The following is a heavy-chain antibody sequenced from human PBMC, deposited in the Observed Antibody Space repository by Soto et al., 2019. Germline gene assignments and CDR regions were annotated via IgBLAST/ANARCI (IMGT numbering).Heavy chain of an antibody. J-gene: IGHJ6*02. Sequence: EVQLVESGGGLVQPGGSLRLSCAAAGFAFDSDGMHWVRQAPGKGLVWVSRIKGDGSSTFYADSVKGRFTISRDNARNTVYLQKNSLRAEDTAVYYCARRIQRRYGMDVWGQGTTVTLSS. CDR3: ARRIQRRYGMDV. D-gene: IGHD5-18*01. V-gene: IGHV3-74*01. CDR2: IKGDGSST. CDR1: GFAFDSDG.